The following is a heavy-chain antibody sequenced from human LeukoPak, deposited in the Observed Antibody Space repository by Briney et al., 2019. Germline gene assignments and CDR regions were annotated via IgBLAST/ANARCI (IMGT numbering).Heavy chain of an antibody. CDR3: AKDVKFSWPFYFDY. D-gene: IGHD5-12*01. J-gene: IGHJ4*02. Sequence: GKSLRLSCAASGFTFSSYGMHWVRQAPGKGLEWLAFVSYDGSKEYYSDSVKGRFTISRDNSKNTLFLQMNSLRAEDTAVYSCAKDVKFSWPFYFDYWGQGILVTVSS. V-gene: IGHV3-30*18. CDR1: GFTFSSYG. CDR2: VSYDGSKE.